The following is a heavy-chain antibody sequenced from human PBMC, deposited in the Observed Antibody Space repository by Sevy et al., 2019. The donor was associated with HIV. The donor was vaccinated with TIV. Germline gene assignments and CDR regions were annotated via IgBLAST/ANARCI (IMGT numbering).Heavy chain of an antibody. J-gene: IGHJ5*02. CDR1: GFRFRDYR. CDR3: ARDRGRGEVALDL. CDR2: ITSSSNTI. Sequence: GGSLRLSCAASGFRFRDYRMNWVRQAPGKGLEWVSYITSSSNTINYVDSVKGRFTISRDNGRNSLYLQINSLRHEDTAVYYCARDRGRGEVALDLWGQGTLVTASS. V-gene: IGHV3-48*02. D-gene: IGHD3-10*01.